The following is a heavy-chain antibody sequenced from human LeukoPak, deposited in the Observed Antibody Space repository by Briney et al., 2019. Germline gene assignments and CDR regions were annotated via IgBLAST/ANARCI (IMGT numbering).Heavy chain of an antibody. CDR3: AKGSYYDSSGSFYFDY. Sequence: ASVKVSCKASGGTFSSYAISWVRRAPGKGLEWVSGISGSGDNTYYADSVKGRFTVSRDNSKNTLCVQVNSLGTEDTAAYYCAKGSYYDSSGSFYFDYWGQGTLVTVSS. V-gene: IGHV3-23*01. J-gene: IGHJ4*02. D-gene: IGHD3-22*01. CDR1: GGTFSSYA. CDR2: ISGSGDNT.